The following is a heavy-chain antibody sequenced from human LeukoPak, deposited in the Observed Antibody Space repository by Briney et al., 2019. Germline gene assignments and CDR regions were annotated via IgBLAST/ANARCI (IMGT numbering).Heavy chain of an antibody. Sequence: GGSLRLSCAASGFTFSSYAMSWVRQAPGKGLEWVSAISGSGGSTYYADSVKGRFTISRDNSKNTLYLQMNSLRAEDTAVYYCAKDGVYYGSGSYTVWGQGPLVTVSS. J-gene: IGHJ4*02. D-gene: IGHD3-10*01. V-gene: IGHV3-23*01. CDR2: ISGSGGST. CDR3: AKDGVYYGSGSYTV. CDR1: GFTFSSYA.